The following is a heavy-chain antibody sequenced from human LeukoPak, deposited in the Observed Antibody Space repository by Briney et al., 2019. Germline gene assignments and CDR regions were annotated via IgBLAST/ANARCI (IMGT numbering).Heavy chain of an antibody. J-gene: IGHJ4*02. CDR2: INPNSGGT. Sequence: ASVKVSCKASGYTFTGHFMHWVRQAPGQGLEWMGWINPNSGGTNYAQKFQGRVTMTRDTSISTAYMELSRLRSDDTAVYYCARVPDDFTQAWGQGTLVTVSS. CDR1: GYTFTGHF. D-gene: IGHD3-3*01. CDR3: ARVPDDFTQA. V-gene: IGHV1-2*02.